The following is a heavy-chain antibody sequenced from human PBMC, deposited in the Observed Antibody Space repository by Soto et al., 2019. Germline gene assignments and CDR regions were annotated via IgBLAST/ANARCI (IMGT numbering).Heavy chain of an antibody. CDR1: GDSISNSRFY. CDR2: IYHTGNA. V-gene: IGHV4-39*01. CDR3: ASMGYHYGSGSYPLDY. Sequence: PSETLSLTCSVSGDSISNSRFYWAWIRQPPGEGLEWIGSIYHTGNAYYNPSLKSRVTIFVDTSKNQFSLKLTSVTAADTAVYYCASMGYHYGSGSYPLDYWGQGTLVTVSS. J-gene: IGHJ4*02. D-gene: IGHD3-10*01.